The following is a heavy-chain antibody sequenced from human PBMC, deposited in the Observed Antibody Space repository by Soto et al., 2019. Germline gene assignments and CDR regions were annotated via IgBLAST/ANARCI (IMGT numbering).Heavy chain of an antibody. CDR3: ARRREGTGRTLDY. J-gene: IGHJ4*02. V-gene: IGHV3-7*05. Sequence: EVHLVESGGGLVQRGGSLRLSCAASGFTFRAYWMSWVRQAPGKGLEWVANIDQDGSGKYYVDSVRGRFTISTDNAHNSLYLQTNSLRDEDTAVYFCARRREGTGRTLDYWGQGTLVTVSS. D-gene: IGHD1-1*01. CDR1: GFTFRAYW. CDR2: IDQDGSGK.